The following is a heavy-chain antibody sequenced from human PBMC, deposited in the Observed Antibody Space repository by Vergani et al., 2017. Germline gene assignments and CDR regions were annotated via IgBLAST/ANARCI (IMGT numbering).Heavy chain of an antibody. J-gene: IGHJ5*02. V-gene: IGHV1-46*01. CDR1: GYTFTSYY. CDR2: LNPTTGHT. CDR3: ARSIGYCAGATCRAYYFDH. D-gene: IGHD2-21*01. Sequence: QVQLVQSGAKVKKPGASVKVSCKASGYTFTSYYMHWVRQAPGQGLEWMGILNPTTGHTTSAQKFMGRVDMTRDPSTDTSTRTVQMTLSSLRSEDTAVYYCARSIGYCAGATCRAYYFDHWGQGTRVTVSS.